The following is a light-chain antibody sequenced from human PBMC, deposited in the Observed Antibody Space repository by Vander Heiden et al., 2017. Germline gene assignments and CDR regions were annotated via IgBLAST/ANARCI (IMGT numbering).Light chain of an antibody. J-gene: IGKJ2*01. CDR2: AAS. Sequence: IQLTQSPSSLSASVGDRVTITCRASQGISSYLASYQQKPVKAPKLLIYAASTLQSRVPSTFTGTGSLRDFTLTISSLQPEDIATYYSLRLKGEPPTLGQGTKLEIK. V-gene: IGKV1-9*01. CDR3: LRLKGEPPT. CDR1: QGISSY.